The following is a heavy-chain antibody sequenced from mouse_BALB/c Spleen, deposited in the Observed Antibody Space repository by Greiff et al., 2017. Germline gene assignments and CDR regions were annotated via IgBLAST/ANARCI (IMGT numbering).Heavy chain of an antibody. CDR3: SRRAGLRHWYFDV. CDR1: GFTFSSFG. Sequence: DVKLVESGGGLVQPGGSRKLSCAASGFTFSSFGMHWVRQAPEKGLEWVAYISSGSSTIYYADTVKGRFTISRDNAKNTLYLQMSSLKSEDTAMYYCSRRAGLRHWYFDVWGAGTTVTVSS. CDR2: ISSGSSTI. V-gene: IGHV5-17*03. D-gene: IGHD2-4*01. J-gene: IGHJ1*01.